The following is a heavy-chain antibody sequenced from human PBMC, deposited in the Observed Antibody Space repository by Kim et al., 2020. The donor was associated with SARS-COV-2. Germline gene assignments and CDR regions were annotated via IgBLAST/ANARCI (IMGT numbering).Heavy chain of an antibody. Sequence: GGSLRLSCAASGFTFSSYGMHWVRQAPGKGLEWVAVISYDGSNKYYADSVKGRFTISRDNSKNTLYLQMNSLRAEDTAVYYCAKAHYGSYSSYYYYGMDVWGQGTTVTVSS. CDR3: AKAHYGSYSSYYYYGMDV. J-gene: IGHJ6*02. CDR1: GFTFSSYG. V-gene: IGHV3-30*18. CDR2: ISYDGSNK. D-gene: IGHD1-26*01.